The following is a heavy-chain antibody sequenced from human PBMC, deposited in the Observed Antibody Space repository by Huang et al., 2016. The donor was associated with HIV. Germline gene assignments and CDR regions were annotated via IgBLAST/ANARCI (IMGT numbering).Heavy chain of an antibody. V-gene: IGHV1-18*04. CDR1: GYAFSDYG. D-gene: IGHD3-16*01. CDR2: ISAANGAT. J-gene: IGHJ3*02. CDR3: ARDPKYHSFPYFRQRRGIEI. Sequence: QIRLVQSGAAVKKPGASVRVSCQASGYAFSDYGFSWVRQAPGQGPDWGGGISAANGATNDGQRVQGRVTLTTDTSTTTVYMDLRSLRSDDTAVYYCARDPKYHSFPYFRQRRGIEIWGQGTVVTVSS.